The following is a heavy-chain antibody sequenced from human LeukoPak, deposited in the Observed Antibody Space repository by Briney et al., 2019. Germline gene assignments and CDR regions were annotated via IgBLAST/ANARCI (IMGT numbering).Heavy chain of an antibody. V-gene: IGHV1-2*02. CDR3: DRDRVGYGWPSPWYFEF. J-gene: IGHJ4*02. D-gene: IGHD6-13*01. CDR1: GYTFTCYY. Sequence: GASVNVSCKPSGYTFTCYYLHLGRHAPGQPLEWMGWTDLITGATTYAQTFPGRVSFSMDTSITTAYMDLNSTTSGDTAIYECDRDRVGYGWPSPWYFEFWGQGTLVTVSS. CDR2: TDLITGAT.